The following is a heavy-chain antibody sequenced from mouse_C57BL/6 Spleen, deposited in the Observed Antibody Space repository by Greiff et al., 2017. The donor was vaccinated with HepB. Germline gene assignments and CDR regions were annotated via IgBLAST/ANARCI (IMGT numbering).Heavy chain of an antibody. CDR1: GYTFTSYG. J-gene: IGHJ2*01. V-gene: IGHV1-81*01. D-gene: IGHD2-1*01. CDR2: IYPRSGNT. CDR3: ASEGMGNYGNSYYFDY. Sequence: VQLVESGAELARPGASVKLSCKASGYTFTSYGISWVKQRTGQGLEWIGEIYPRSGNTYYNEKFKGKATLTADKSSSTAYMELRSLTSEDSAVYFCASEGMGNYGNSYYFDYWGQGTTLTVSS.